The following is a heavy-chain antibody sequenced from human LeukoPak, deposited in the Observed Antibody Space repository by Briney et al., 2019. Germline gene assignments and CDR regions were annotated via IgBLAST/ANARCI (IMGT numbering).Heavy chain of an antibody. J-gene: IGHJ4*02. CDR2: INSDGSST. D-gene: IGHD2-15*01. CDR3: ARDGYCSGGSCYSYGADY. Sequence: GGSLRVSCAASGFTFSSYWMHWVRQAPGKGLVWVSRINSDGSSTSYADSVKGRFTISRDNAKNTLYLQMNSLRAEDTAVYYCARDGYCSGGSCYSYGADYWGQGTLVTVSS. CDR1: GFTFSSYW. V-gene: IGHV3-74*01.